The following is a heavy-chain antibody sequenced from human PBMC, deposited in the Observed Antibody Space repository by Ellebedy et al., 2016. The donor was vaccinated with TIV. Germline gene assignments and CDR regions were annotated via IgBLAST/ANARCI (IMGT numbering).Heavy chain of an antibody. CDR2: INTDGTST. CDR3: ATYTSTTSLNH. Sequence: GGSLRLSCVVSGFTVSTNYWMHWVRPAPGKGPVWVSRINTDGTSTRYADSVKGRFTISRDNAKNMVYLQMNSPRAEDTAVYYCATYTSTTSLNHWGRGTLVTVSP. V-gene: IGHV3-74*01. D-gene: IGHD6-13*01. CDR1: GFTVSTNYW. J-gene: IGHJ5*02.